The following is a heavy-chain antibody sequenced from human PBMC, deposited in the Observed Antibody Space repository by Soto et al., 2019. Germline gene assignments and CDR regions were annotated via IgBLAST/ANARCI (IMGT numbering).Heavy chain of an antibody. CDR3: AKQGGYRTNYYYYGMDV. V-gene: IGHV3-23*01. J-gene: IGHJ6*02. Sequence: PGGSLRLSCAASGFTFNTYPMSWVRQPPGKGLEWVSDISGFGGSTYYADSVKGRFTISRDNSKNTLYLQMNSLRAEDTAVYYCAKQGGYRTNYYYYGMDVWGQGTTVTVSS. D-gene: IGHD3-22*01. CDR2: ISGFGGST. CDR1: GFTFNTYP.